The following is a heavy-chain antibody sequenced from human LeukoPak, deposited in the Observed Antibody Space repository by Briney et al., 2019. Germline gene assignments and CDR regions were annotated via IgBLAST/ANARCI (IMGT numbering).Heavy chain of an antibody. CDR3: TREVDTRSPY. V-gene: IGHV3-49*04. J-gene: IGHJ4*02. CDR2: IRSAHYGGTT. CDR1: GFTFGDSA. Sequence: SLRLSCTTSGFTFGDSAMSGVPQAPGKGLEWLGFIRSAHYGGTTEYVASVRGRFTISRDDSKSIAYLQMNSLKPEDTAVYYCTREVDTRSPYWGQGPLVTVSS. D-gene: IGHD1-26*01.